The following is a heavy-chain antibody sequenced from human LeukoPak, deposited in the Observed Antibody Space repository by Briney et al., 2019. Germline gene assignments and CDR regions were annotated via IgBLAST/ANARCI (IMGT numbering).Heavy chain of an antibody. CDR3: AREGALTVTKDAFDI. J-gene: IGHJ3*02. Sequence: GRSLRLSCAASGFTFDDYGMNWVRQAPGKGLEWVSYISSSGSTISYADSVKGRFTISRDIAKNSLYLQMNSLRAEDTAVYFCAREGALTVTKDAFDIWGQGTMVTVSS. D-gene: IGHD4-17*01. CDR1: GFTFDDYG. CDR2: ISSSGSTI. V-gene: IGHV3-48*03.